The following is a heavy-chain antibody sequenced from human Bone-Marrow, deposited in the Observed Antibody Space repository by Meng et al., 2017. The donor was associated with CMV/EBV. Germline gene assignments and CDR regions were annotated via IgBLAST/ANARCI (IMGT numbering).Heavy chain of an antibody. D-gene: IGHD6-13*01. CDR3: TKDIFKSGGYSSSWYYFDY. V-gene: IGHV3-20*04. J-gene: IGHJ4*02. CDR1: GFTFDDYG. Sequence: GGSLRLSCAVSGFTFDDYGMSWVRQVPGKGLEWVSGINWNGGTTGYADSVKGRFTISRDNGKNSLYLQMNSLRAEDTALYYCTKDIFKSGGYSSSWYYFDYWGQGTLVTVSS. CDR2: INWNGGTT.